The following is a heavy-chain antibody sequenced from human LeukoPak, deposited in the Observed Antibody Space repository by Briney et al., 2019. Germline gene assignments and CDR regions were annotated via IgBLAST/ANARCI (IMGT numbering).Heavy chain of an antibody. J-gene: IGHJ4*02. Sequence: GGSQTLSCPASGLTFSSSGMPWLPQAPAKGLEWVAFISYDVSNRYYPDSVKGRFTISRDNSKNTLYLQMSSLRAEDTAVYYCAKETRGSYSDYWGQGTLVTVSS. CDR3: AKETRGSYSDY. CDR1: GLTFSSSG. CDR2: ISYDVSNR. V-gene: IGHV3-30*02.